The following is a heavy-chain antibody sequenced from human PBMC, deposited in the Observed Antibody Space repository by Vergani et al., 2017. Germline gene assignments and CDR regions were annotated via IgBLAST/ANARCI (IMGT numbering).Heavy chain of an antibody. D-gene: IGHD3-3*01. Sequence: QVQLPESGPGLVKPSQTLSLTCTVSGGSISSGDYYWSWIRQPPGKGLEWIGYIYYSGSTYYNPSLKSRVTISVDTSKNQFSLKLSSVTAADTAVYYCARGGDFWPYYYYMDVWGKGTTVTVSS. V-gene: IGHV4-30-4*08. CDR3: ARGGDFWPYYYYMDV. J-gene: IGHJ6*03. CDR2: IYYSGST. CDR1: GGSISSGDYY.